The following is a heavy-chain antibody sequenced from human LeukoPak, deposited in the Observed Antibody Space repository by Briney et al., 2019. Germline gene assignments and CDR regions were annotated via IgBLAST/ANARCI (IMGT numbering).Heavy chain of an antibody. V-gene: IGHV4-38-2*02. D-gene: IGHD3-16*01. CDR1: GYSISSGYY. Sequence: SETLSLTCTVSGYSISSGYYWGWIRQRPGEGLEWIGSIYHSGSTYYNPSLKSRVTISVDTSKNQFSLKLSSVTAADTAVYYCARFGDWRSALDYWGQGTLVTVSS. CDR2: IYHSGST. CDR3: ARFGDWRSALDY. J-gene: IGHJ4*02.